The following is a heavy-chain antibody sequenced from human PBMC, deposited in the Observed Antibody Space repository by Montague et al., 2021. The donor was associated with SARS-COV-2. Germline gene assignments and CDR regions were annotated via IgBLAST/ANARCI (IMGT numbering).Heavy chain of an antibody. CDR1: GGSFSSFY. CDR2: INHSGST. V-gene: IGHV4-34*01. D-gene: IGHD3-22*01. Sequence: SETLSLTCAVFGGSFSSFYWSWIRKPPGTGLEWIGEINHSGSTNYNPSLKSRVTIAADTSTNQFSLKLNSVTAADAAVYYCASGDDTRSGYFDAWGKGTTVTVSS. J-gene: IGHJ6*03. CDR3: ASGDDTRSGYFDA.